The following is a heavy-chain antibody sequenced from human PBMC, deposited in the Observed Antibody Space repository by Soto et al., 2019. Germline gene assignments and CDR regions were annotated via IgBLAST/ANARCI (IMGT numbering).Heavy chain of an antibody. Sequence: QLQLQESGSGLVKPSQTLSLTCAVSGGSISSGGYSWSWIRQPPGKGLEWIGYIYHSGSTYYNPSLKSRVTISVDRSKNQFSLKLSSVTAADTAVYYCARVKGYCSSTSCYLMETYFDYWGQGTLVTVSS. CDR3: ARVKGYCSSTSCYLMETYFDY. CDR2: IYHSGST. V-gene: IGHV4-30-2*01. CDR1: GGSISSGGYS. J-gene: IGHJ4*02. D-gene: IGHD2-2*01.